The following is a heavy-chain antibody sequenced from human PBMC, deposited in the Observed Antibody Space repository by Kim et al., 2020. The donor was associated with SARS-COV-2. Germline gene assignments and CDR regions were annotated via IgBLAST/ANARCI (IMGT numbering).Heavy chain of an antibody. V-gene: IGHV1-3*01. CDR1: GYTFTSYA. J-gene: IGHJ3*02. CDR2: INAGNGNT. D-gene: IGHD3-10*01. CDR3: AREWLLLWFGEGPDAFDI. Sequence: ASVKVSCKASGYTFTSYAMHWVRQAPGQRLEWMGWINAGNGNTKYSQKFQGRVTITRDTSASTAYMELSSLRSEDTAVYYCAREWLLLWFGEGPDAFDIWGQGTMVTVSS.